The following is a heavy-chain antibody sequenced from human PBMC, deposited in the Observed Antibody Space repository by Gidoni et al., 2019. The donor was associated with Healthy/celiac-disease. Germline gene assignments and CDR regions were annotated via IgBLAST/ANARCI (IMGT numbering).Heavy chain of an antibody. J-gene: IGHJ4*02. D-gene: IGHD2-2*01. V-gene: IGHV3-48*03. CDR3: ASKGYCSSTSCSLRDY. CDR2: ISSSGSTI. CDR1: GFTFSRYE. Sequence: EVQLVESGGGLVQPGGSLRLYCAASGFTFSRYEMNWVRQAPGKGLEWGSYISSSGSTIYYADSVKGRVTISRDNAKNSLYLQMNSLRAEDTAVYYCASKGYCSSTSCSLRDYWGQGTLVTVSA.